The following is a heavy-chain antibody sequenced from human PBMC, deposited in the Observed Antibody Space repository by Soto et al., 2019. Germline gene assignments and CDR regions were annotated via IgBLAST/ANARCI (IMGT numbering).Heavy chain of an antibody. D-gene: IGHD1-26*01. Sequence: QLQLQEWGPGLVKPSETLSLTCTVSGGSISSSNSYWGWIRQPPGKGLEWIGSIYYSGSTYYNPSLKSRVSISVDTSKNQFSLKLSSVTAADTAVYYCARRGFMGATTIDYWGQGTLVTVSS. CDR1: GGSISSSNSY. CDR3: ARRGFMGATTIDY. J-gene: IGHJ4*02. CDR2: IYYSGST. V-gene: IGHV4-39*01.